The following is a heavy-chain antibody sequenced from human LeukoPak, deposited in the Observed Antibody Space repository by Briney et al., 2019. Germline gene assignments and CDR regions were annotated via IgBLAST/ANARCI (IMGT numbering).Heavy chain of an antibody. CDR3: ARGYYGSGSHCCHMDV. Sequence: SETLSLTCAVYVGSFSGYYWSWIRQPPGKGLEWIGEINHSGSTNYNSSLKSRVTISVDTSKNQFSLKLSSVSAADTAVYYCARGYYGSGSHCCHMDVWGKGTTITVS. V-gene: IGHV4-34*01. J-gene: IGHJ6*03. CDR1: VGSFSGYY. CDR2: INHSGST. D-gene: IGHD3-10*01.